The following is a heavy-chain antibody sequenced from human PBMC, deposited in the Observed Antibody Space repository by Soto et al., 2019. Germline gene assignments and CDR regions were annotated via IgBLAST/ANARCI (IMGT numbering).Heavy chain of an antibody. V-gene: IGHV3-9*01. Sequence: GGSLRLSCVASGFTFDDYAMHWVRQAPGKGLEWVSGISWHSGSIGYADSLKGRFTISRDNAKNSLYLQMNSLRVEDTALYYCAKDRYDYYGSGGNYGMDVWGQGTSATVSS. J-gene: IGHJ6*02. CDR1: GFTFDDYA. CDR2: ISWHSGSI. D-gene: IGHD3-10*01. CDR3: AKDRYDYYGSGGNYGMDV.